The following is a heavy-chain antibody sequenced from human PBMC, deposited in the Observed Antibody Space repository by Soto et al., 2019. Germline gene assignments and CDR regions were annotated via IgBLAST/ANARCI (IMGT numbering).Heavy chain of an antibody. CDR2: ISGSGGST. J-gene: IGHJ5*02. CDR1: GFTFSSYA. V-gene: IGHV3-23*01. D-gene: IGHD6-19*01. Sequence: EVQLLESGGGLVQPGGSLRLSCAASGFTFSSYAMSWVRQAPGKGLEWVSAISGSGGSTYYADSVKGRFTISRDNSKNTLYLQMNSLRAEDTAVYYCAKDSVPYSSGWPKWFDPWGQGTLVTVSS. CDR3: AKDSVPYSSGWPKWFDP.